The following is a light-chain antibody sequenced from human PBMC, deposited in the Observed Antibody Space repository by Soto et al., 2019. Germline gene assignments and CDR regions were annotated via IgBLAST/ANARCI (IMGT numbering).Light chain of an antibody. J-gene: IGKJ4*01. V-gene: IGKV1-5*01. CDR2: DAS. CDR1: QSISSW. Sequence: DLQMTQSPSTLSASVGDRVTITCRASQSISSWLAWYQQKPGKAPKLLIYDASSLESGVPLRVSGSGSGTDFTLTISSLQPDDFATYYCQEYSSYSTFGGGTKVDI. CDR3: QEYSSYST.